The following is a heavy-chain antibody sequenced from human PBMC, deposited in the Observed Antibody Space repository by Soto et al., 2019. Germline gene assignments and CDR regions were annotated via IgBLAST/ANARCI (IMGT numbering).Heavy chain of an antibody. CDR1: GFTFRTYG. Sequence: EVQLVESGGGLVQPGGSLRLSCGASGFTFRTYGLSWVRQVPGKGMEWVANINQDGREKNYVDSVKGRFTISRDNAKNSLYLQMSSLRAEDTALYYCARDGSTSWYSYDYHGMDVWGQGTRVTVSS. D-gene: IGHD5-18*01. J-gene: IGHJ6*02. CDR2: INQDGREK. V-gene: IGHV3-7*05. CDR3: ARDGSTSWYSYDYHGMDV.